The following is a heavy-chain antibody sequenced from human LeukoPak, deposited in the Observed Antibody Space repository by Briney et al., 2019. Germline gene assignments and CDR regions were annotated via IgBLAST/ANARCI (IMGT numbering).Heavy chain of an antibody. CDR1: GGSISSSSYY. V-gene: IGHV4-61*01. Sequence: SETLSLTCTVSGGSISSSSYYWGWIRQPPGKGLEWIGYIYYSGSTNYNPSLKSRVTISVDTSKNQFSLKLSSVTAADTAVYYCARDRSFFDYWGQGTLVTVSS. CDR2: IYYSGST. CDR3: ARDRSFFDY. J-gene: IGHJ4*02. D-gene: IGHD3-10*01.